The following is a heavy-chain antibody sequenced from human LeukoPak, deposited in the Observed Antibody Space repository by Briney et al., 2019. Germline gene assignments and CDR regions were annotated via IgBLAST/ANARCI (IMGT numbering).Heavy chain of an antibody. Sequence: SVKVSCKASGGTFSSYAISWVRQAPGQGLEWMGGIIPIFGTANYAQKFQGRVTITADESTSTAYMELSSLRSEDTAVYYCAREPYYYDSSGYFDYWGQGTLVTVSS. CDR1: GGTFSSYA. V-gene: IGHV1-69*01. D-gene: IGHD3-22*01. CDR3: AREPYYYDSSGYFDY. J-gene: IGHJ4*02. CDR2: IIPIFGTA.